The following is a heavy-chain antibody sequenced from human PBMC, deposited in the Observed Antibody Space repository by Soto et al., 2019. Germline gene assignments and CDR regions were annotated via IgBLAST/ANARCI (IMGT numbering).Heavy chain of an antibody. Sequence: GASVKVSCKASGYTFTTYGITWVRQAPGQGLEWMGWISAYTANTNYAQKFQGRVAMTTDTSTSTAYMELRSLRSDDTAMYYCARRAGTSHHSDYWGQGTLVTVSS. V-gene: IGHV1-18*01. D-gene: IGHD1-7*01. CDR3: ARRAGTSHHSDY. CDR2: ISAYTANT. CDR1: GYTFTTYG. J-gene: IGHJ4*02.